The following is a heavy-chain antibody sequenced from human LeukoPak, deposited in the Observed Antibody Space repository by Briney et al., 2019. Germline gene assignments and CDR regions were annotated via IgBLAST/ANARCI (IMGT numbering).Heavy chain of an antibody. J-gene: IGHJ3*02. Sequence: GSLRLSCAASGFTFSNYWMSWIRQPPGKGLEWIGEINHSGRANYNPSLKSRVSMSVDTSKNQFSLKVNSVTAADTAAYYCARPKAGYSSTDAFDIWGQGTMVTVSS. CDR2: INHSGRA. D-gene: IGHD6-19*01. CDR3: ARPKAGYSSTDAFDI. V-gene: IGHV4-34*01. CDR1: GFTFSNYW.